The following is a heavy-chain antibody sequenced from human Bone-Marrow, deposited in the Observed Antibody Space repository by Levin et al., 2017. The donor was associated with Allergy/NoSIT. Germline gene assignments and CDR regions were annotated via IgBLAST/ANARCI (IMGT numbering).Heavy chain of an antibody. J-gene: IGHJ2*01. D-gene: IGHD6-19*01. CDR1: GGSISSYY. CDR3: ARYVKVSGTNWYFDL. V-gene: IGHV4-59*01. Sequence: RSQTLSLTCTVSGGSISSYYWSWIRQPPGKGLEWIGYISDSGRTNYYPSLKSPVTISVDTSKNQLTLRLFSVTAVDTAVYYCARYVKVSGTNWYFDLWGRGTLVTVSS. CDR2: ISDSGRT.